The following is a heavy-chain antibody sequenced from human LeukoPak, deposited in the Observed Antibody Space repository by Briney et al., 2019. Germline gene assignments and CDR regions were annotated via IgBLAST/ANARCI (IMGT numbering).Heavy chain of an antibody. CDR3: ARGARCSGGSCYLSWFDP. Sequence: SETLSLTCAVSGGSISSGGYSWSWLRQPPGSGLEWSGYIYHSGSTYYSPSLKSQVTITVDRSKTQFSLKLSSVTAADTAVYYCARGARCSGGSCYLSWFDPWGQGTLVTVSS. D-gene: IGHD2-15*01. V-gene: IGHV4-30-2*01. J-gene: IGHJ5*02. CDR1: GGSISSGGYS. CDR2: IYHSGST.